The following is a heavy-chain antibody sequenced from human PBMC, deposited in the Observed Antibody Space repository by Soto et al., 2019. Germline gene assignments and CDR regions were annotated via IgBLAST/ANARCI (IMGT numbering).Heavy chain of an antibody. CDR3: AQDSGPTDSGLVIHAFDI. CDR2: IGALGSTA. CDR1: GFTFRDFA. Sequence: GCLKLYCAASGFTFRDFAMSWVGQSPGRGLEWVSTIGALGSTAFYADSVRGRFTISRDNSNNILYLQMNSPRAEDTAVYYCAQDSGPTDSGLVIHAFDICGQRTMVTVSS. V-gene: IGHV3-23*01. J-gene: IGHJ3*02. D-gene: IGHD3-9*01.